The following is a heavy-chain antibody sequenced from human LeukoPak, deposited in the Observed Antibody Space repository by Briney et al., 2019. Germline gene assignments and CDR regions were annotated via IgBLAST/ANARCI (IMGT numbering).Heavy chain of an antibody. D-gene: IGHD3-9*01. J-gene: IGHJ4*02. CDR2: ISSDGNTE. CDR1: GFSFSSYP. CDR3: ARDSLSGPFVISLDL. Sequence: PGGSLRLSCAASGFSFSSYPMNWVRQAPGKGLEWVSHISSDGNTEYHVDAPRGRFTLSRDNAKNSLFLQINTLRVQDTAVYYCARDSLSGPFVISLDLWGQGALVTVSS. V-gene: IGHV3-48*03.